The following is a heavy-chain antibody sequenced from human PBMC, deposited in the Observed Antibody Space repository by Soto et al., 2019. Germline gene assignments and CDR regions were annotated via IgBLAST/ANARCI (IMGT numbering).Heavy chain of an antibody. J-gene: IGHJ4*02. V-gene: IGHV3-23*01. D-gene: IGHD5-12*01. CDR1: GFTFSSYA. CDR3: AKDTDIVATIRGVYFDY. CDR2: ISGSGGST. Sequence: GESLKISCAASGFTFSSYAMSWVRQAPGKGLEWVSAISGSGGSTYYADSVKGRFTISRDNSKNTLYLQMNSLRAEDTAVYYCAKDTDIVATIRGVYFDYWGQGTLVTVSS.